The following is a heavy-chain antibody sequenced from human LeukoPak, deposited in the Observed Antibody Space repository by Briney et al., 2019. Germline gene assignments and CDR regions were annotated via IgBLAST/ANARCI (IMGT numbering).Heavy chain of an antibody. CDR3: IKGGAYHLGDAFDI. D-gene: IGHD1-14*01. CDR1: GFTFDDYV. Sequence: GRSLRLSCAASGFTFDDYVMNWVRQAPGKGLEWVSGISWNSGSIGHADSVKGRFTISRDNAKNSLYLQMNSLRAEDTALYYCIKGGAYHLGDAFDIWGQGTMVTVSS. CDR2: ISWNSGSI. V-gene: IGHV3-9*01. J-gene: IGHJ3*02.